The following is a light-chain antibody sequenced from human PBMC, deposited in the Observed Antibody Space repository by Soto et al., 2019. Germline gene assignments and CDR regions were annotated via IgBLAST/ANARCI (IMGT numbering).Light chain of an antibody. CDR3: CSFAGSSTYV. J-gene: IGLJ1*01. V-gene: IGLV2-23*02. CDR1: SSDIGSYDL. CDR2: EVT. Sequence: QSVLTQPASVSGSPGQSITISCTGTSSDIGSYDLVSWYQQHPGTAPKLIIYEVTKRPSGVSTRFSGSKSGNTASLTISGLQAVDEADYYCCSFAGSSTYVFGTGTKVTVL.